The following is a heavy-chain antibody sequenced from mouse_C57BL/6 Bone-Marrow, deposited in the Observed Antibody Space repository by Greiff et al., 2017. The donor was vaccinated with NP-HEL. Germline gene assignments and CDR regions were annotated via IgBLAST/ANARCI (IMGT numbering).Heavy chain of an antibody. CDR1: GYTFTSYW. CDR2: INPSSGYT. D-gene: IGHD2-4*01. CDR3: AGLPRGFAY. Sequence: QVHVKQSGAELAKPGASVKLSCKASGYTFTSYWMHWVKQRPGQGLEWIGYINPSSGYTKYNQKFKDKATLTADKSSSSAYMQLSSLTYEDSAVYYCAGLPRGFAYWGQGTLVTVSA. V-gene: IGHV1-7*01. J-gene: IGHJ3*01.